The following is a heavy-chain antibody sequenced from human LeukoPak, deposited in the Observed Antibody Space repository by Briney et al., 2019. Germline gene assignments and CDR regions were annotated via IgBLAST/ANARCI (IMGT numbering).Heavy chain of an antibody. CDR1: GFTFSDYY. CDR3: ARVERSSWYEYYFDY. V-gene: IGHV3-11*05. D-gene: IGHD6-13*01. Sequence: GGSLRLSCAASGFTFSDYYMSWIRQAPGKGLEWVSYISSSSSYTNYADSVKGRFTISRDNAKNSLYLQMNSLRAEDTAMYYCARVERSSWYEYYFDYWGQGTLVTVSS. CDR2: ISSSSSYT. J-gene: IGHJ4*02.